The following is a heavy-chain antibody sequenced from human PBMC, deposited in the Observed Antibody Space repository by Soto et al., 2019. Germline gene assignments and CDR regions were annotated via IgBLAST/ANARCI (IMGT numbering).Heavy chain of an antibody. V-gene: IGHV3-48*02. CDR1: GFTFSSYS. CDR3: ARRGSWNSAAYYFDY. D-gene: IGHD1-7*01. CDR2: ISSSSITI. J-gene: IGHJ4*02. Sequence: GGPLRLSCAASGFTFSSYSMTWVRQAPGKGLEWVSYISSSSITIYYADSVRGRFTISRDNAKNSLYLQMNSLRDEDTAVYYCARRGSWNSAAYYFDYWGQGTLVTVSS.